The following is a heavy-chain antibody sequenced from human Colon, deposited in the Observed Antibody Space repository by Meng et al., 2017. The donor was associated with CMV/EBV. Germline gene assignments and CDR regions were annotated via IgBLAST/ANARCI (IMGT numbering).Heavy chain of an antibody. D-gene: IGHD6-13*01. CDR2: VYYSGST. CDR3: AREVRHTSSWSYFFDF. Sequence: SEPLSLTCTVSGGSFSSGYTYWSWIRQPPGQGLEWIGYVYYSGSTNYNPSLKSRVTISVDTSKNEFSLRLNSVTAADTAVYFCAREVRHTSSWSYFFDFWGQGMLVTVSS. J-gene: IGHJ4*02. CDR1: GGSFSSGYTY. V-gene: IGHV4-61*01.